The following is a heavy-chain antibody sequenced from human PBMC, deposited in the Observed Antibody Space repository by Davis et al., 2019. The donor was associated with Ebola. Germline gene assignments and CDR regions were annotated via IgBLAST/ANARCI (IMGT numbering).Heavy chain of an antibody. J-gene: IGHJ5*02. CDR3: ARAWAGEYYNSDNSYHGFPDL. CDR1: GFTVSRSY. D-gene: IGHD2/OR15-2a*01. Sequence: PGGSLRLSCAASGFTVSRSYMSWLRQAPGKGLEWVSIIYSGDSTYYADSVMGRFTISRDNSKNTLYLQMNSLRAEDTAMYYCARAWAGEYYNSDNSYHGFPDLWGRGTLVTVSS. V-gene: IGHV3-53*01. CDR2: IYSGDST.